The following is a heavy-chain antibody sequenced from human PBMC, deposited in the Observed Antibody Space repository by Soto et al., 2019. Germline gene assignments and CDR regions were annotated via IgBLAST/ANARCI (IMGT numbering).Heavy chain of an antibody. D-gene: IGHD3-9*01. V-gene: IGHV4-59*01. Sequence: PSETLSLTCTVSGGSISSYYWSWIRQPPGKGLEWIGYIYYSGSTNYNPSLKSRVTISVDTSKNQFSLKLSSVTAADTAVYYCARDGRIRYFDWMGAGWFDPWGQGTLVTVSS. CDR2: IYYSGST. CDR3: ARDGRIRYFDWMGAGWFDP. CDR1: GGSISSYY. J-gene: IGHJ5*02.